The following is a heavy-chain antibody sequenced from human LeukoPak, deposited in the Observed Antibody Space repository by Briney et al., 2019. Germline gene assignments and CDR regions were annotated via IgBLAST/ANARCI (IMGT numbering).Heavy chain of an antibody. V-gene: IGHV1-2*02. CDR3: ARGRRFLEWPPGRLFDP. Sequence: ASVKVSCKASGYTFTGYYMHWVRQAPGQGLEWMGWINPNSGGTNYAQKFQGRVTMTRDTSISTAYMELSRLRSDNTAVYYCARGRRFLEWPPGRLFDPWGQGTLVTVSS. CDR1: GYTFTGYY. CDR2: INPNSGGT. J-gene: IGHJ5*02. D-gene: IGHD3-3*01.